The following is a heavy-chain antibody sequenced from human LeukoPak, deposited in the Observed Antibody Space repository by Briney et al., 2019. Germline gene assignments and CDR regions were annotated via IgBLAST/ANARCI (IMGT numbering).Heavy chain of an antibody. D-gene: IGHD4-23*01. CDR2: IIPIFGTA. V-gene: IGHV1-69*05. J-gene: IGHJ4*02. Sequence: ASVKVSCKASGGTFSSYAISWVRQAPGQGLEWMGGIIPIFGTANYAQKFQGRVTITTDESTSTAYMELSSLRSEDTAVYYCARLDDYGGNPEIDYWGQGTLVTVSS. CDR3: ARLDDYGGNPEIDY. CDR1: GGTFSSYA.